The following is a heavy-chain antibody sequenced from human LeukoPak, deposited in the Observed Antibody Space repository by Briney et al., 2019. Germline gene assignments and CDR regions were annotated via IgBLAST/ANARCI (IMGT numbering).Heavy chain of an antibody. Sequence: SETLSLTCTVSGGSISTHYWGWIRQPPGKGLEWIGSIYYSGSTYYNPSVKSRVTISVYTSKNQFSLKMSYVTAADTAVYYCASLRPAAGSWWGQGTLVTVSS. D-gene: IGHD6-13*01. CDR2: IYYSGST. CDR1: GGSISTHY. CDR3: ASLRPAAGSW. V-gene: IGHV4-39*01. J-gene: IGHJ4*02.